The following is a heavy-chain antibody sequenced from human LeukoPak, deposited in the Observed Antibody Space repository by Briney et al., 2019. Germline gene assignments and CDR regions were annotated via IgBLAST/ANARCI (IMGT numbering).Heavy chain of an antibody. CDR2: ISGSGGST. CDR3: AKALSGSYYFAFDI. J-gene: IGHJ3*02. V-gene: IGHV3-23*01. CDR1: GFTFSSYA. D-gene: IGHD1-26*01. Sequence: PGGSLRLSCTASGFTFSSYALSWVRQAPGKGLEWVSGISGSGGSTFYADSVKGRFTIFRDNSKNTLYLQMNSLRAEDTAVYYCAKALSGSYYFAFDIWGQGTMVNVSS.